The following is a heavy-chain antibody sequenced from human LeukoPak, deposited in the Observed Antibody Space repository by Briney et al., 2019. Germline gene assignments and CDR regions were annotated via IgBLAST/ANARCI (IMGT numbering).Heavy chain of an antibody. V-gene: IGHV3-23*01. D-gene: IGHD5-18*01. J-gene: IGHJ4*02. CDR1: AFTFSSYA. CDR3: AKDQEYSYGFSFDIDY. CDR2: ISGSGGST. Sequence: GGSLRLSCAVSAFTFSSYAMSWVRQAPGKGLEWVSAISGSGGSTYYADSVKGRFTISRDNSKNTLYLHMNSLRAEDTAVYYCAKDQEYSYGFSFDIDYWGQGTLVTVSS.